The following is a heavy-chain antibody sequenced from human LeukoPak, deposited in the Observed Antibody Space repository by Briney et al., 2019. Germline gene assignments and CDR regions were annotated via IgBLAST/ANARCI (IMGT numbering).Heavy chain of an antibody. J-gene: IGHJ4*02. CDR2: ISYDGSNK. CDR1: GFTFSSYA. V-gene: IGHV3-30-3*01. CDR3: ARDPTVSVPDYFDY. Sequence: PGGSLRLSCAASGFTFSSYAMHWVRQAPGKGLEWVAVISYDGSNKYYADSVKGRFIISRDNSRNTLYLQMNSLGPEDTAVYYCARDPTVSVPDYFDYWGQGILVTVSS. D-gene: IGHD4-11*01.